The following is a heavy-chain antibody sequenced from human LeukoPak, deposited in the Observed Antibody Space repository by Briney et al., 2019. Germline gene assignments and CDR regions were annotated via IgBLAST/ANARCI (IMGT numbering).Heavy chain of an antibody. CDR3: AKPPPDSSSWLFDY. CDR1: GFTFSTYA. Sequence: SGGSLRLSCAASGFTFSTYAMSWVRQAPGKGLEWVSTISGNTGLVTYYADSVKGRFTISRDNSKNTVYLQMNSLRVEDTAVYYCAKPPPDSSSWLFDYWGQGTLVTVSS. D-gene: IGHD6-13*01. V-gene: IGHV3-23*01. J-gene: IGHJ4*02. CDR2: ISGNTGLVT.